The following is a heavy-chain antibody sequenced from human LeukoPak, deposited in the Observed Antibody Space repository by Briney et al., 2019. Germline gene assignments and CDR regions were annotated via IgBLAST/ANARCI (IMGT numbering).Heavy chain of an antibody. D-gene: IGHD3-10*01. J-gene: IGHJ2*01. CDR2: IIPIFGTA. CDR1: GGTFSSYA. V-gene: IGHV1-69*06. CDR3: ASLRVTMVRGLPPGYFDL. Sequence: EASVKVSCKASGGTFSSYAISWVRQAPGQGLEWMGGIIPIFGTANYAQKFQGRVTITADKSTSTAYVELSSLRSEDTAVYYCASLRVTMVRGLPPGYFDLWGRGTLVTVSS.